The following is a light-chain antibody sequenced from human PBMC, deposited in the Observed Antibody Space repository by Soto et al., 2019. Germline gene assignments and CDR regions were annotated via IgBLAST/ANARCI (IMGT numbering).Light chain of an antibody. J-gene: IGKJ1*01. CDR3: QQYGYSRT. V-gene: IGKV3-20*01. Sequence: EIVLTQSPGTLSFSPVERATLSFRASQSVPSSYLAWYQQKPGQAPRLLISDASTRATGIPARFSGSGSGTDFTLTISTLEPEDFAIYYCQQYGYSRTFGQGTKVDIK. CDR2: DAS. CDR1: QSVPSSY.